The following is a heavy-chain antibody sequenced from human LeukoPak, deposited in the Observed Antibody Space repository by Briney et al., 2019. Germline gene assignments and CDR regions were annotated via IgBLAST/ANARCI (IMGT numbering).Heavy chain of an antibody. D-gene: IGHD6-13*01. CDR2: ISYDGSNK. V-gene: IGHV3-30-3*01. CDR1: GFTFSSYA. J-gene: IGHJ4*02. Sequence: PGGSLRLSCAASGFTFSSYAMHWVRQAPGKGLEWVAVISYDGSNKYYADSVKGRFTISRDNSKNTLYLQMNSLSAEDTAVYYCARDYGAAANGWGQGTLVTVSS. CDR3: ARDYGAAANG.